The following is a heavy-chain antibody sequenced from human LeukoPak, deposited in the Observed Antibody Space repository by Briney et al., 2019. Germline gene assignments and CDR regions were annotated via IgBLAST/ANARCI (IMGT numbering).Heavy chain of an antibody. CDR2: IIPIFGTA. V-gene: IGHV1-69*05. CDR3: AGGRYSSSAYFDY. D-gene: IGHD6-6*01. J-gene: IGHJ4*02. CDR1: GGTFSSYA. Sequence: GASVKVSCKASGGTFSSYAISWVRQAPGQGLEWMGGIIPIFGTANYAQKFQGRVTITTDESTSTAYMELSSLRSEDTAVYYCAGGRYSSSAYFDYWGQGTLVTVSS.